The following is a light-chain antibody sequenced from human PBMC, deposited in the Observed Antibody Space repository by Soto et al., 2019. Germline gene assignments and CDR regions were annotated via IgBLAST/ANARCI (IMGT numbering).Light chain of an antibody. J-gene: IGKJ2*01. CDR2: KAS. V-gene: IGKV1-5*03. CDR3: QQYNGYPHT. Sequence: DIQMTQSPSTLSASVGDRVTITCRASQSISTWLAWYQQKPGKAPKLLIYKASSLRNGVPSRFSGSGSGTEFNLTIYSLQPDDCASYYCQQYNGYPHTFGQGTKLEIK. CDR1: QSISTW.